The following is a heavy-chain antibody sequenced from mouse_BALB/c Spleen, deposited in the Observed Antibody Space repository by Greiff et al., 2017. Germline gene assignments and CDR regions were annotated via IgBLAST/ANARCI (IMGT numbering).Heavy chain of an antibody. V-gene: IGHV1-55*01. D-gene: IGHD1-1*02. CDR2: IYPGSGST. J-gene: IGHJ3*01. CDR3: AREGYYAWFAY. CDR1: GYNFTSYW. Sequence: QVQLQQPGAELVKPGTSVKLSCKASGYNFTSYWINWVKLRPGQGLEWIGDIYPGSGSTNYNEKFKSKATLTVDTSSSTAYMQLSSLASEDSALYYCAREGYYAWFAYWGQGTLVTVSA.